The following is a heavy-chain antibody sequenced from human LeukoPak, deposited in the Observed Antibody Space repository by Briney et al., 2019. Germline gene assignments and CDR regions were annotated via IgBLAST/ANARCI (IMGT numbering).Heavy chain of an antibody. D-gene: IGHD1-26*01. Sequence: PSETLSLTYTVSGYSISSGYYWGWIRQPPGKGLEWIGSIYHSGSTYYNPSLKSRVTISVDTSKNQFSLKLSSVTAADTAVYYCARDSGSYLNWYFDLWGRGTLVTVSS. V-gene: IGHV4-38-2*02. CDR1: GYSISSGYY. CDR2: IYHSGST. J-gene: IGHJ2*01. CDR3: ARDSGSYLNWYFDL.